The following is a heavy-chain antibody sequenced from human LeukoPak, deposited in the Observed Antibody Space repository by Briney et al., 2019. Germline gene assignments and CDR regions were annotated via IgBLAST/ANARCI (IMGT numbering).Heavy chain of an antibody. D-gene: IGHD2/OR15-2a*01. CDR2: IKEDGSEK. CDR3: ARVGAGGGNYFRSYYDR. CDR1: GFTFSSYW. J-gene: IGHJ4*02. V-gene: IGHV3-7*01. Sequence: PGGSLRLSCAASGFTFSSYWMGWFRQAPGRGLEWVANIKEDGSEKNYVDSVKGGFSISRDNAENSLYLQMNSLRVEDTAMYYCARVGAGGGNYFRSYYDRWGQGTLVTVSS.